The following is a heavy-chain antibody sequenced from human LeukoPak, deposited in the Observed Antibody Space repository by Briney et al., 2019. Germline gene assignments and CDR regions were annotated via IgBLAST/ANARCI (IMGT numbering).Heavy chain of an antibody. CDR2: IYPGDSDT. D-gene: IGHD3-10*01. CDR3: ARSVMVRGVIMPFDY. Sequence: GESLKISCRGSGYSFTSYWIGWVRPVPGKGLEWMGIIYPGDSDTRFSPSFQGQVTISADKSISTAYLQWSSLKASDSAMYYCARSVMVRGVIMPFDYWGQGTLVTVSS. V-gene: IGHV5-51*01. J-gene: IGHJ4*02. CDR1: GYSFTSYW.